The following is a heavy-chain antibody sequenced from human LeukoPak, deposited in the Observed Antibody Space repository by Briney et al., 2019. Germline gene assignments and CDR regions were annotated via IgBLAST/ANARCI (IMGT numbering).Heavy chain of an antibody. Sequence: ASVKVSCKASEYTFTGYYMHWVRQAPGQGLEWMGWINPNSGGTNYAQKFQGRVTMTRDTSISTAYMELSRLRSDDTAVYYCASSGPNRSNNWFDPWGQGTLVTVSS. CDR1: EYTFTGYY. CDR2: INPNSGGT. V-gene: IGHV1-2*02. J-gene: IGHJ5*02. D-gene: IGHD1-14*01. CDR3: ASSGPNRSNNWFDP.